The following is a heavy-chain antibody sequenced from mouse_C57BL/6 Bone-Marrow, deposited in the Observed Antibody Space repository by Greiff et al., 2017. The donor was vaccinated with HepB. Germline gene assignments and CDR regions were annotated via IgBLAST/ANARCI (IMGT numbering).Heavy chain of an antibody. Sequence: EVKLMESGGDLVKPGGSLKLSCAASGFTFSSYGMSWVHQTPEKRLEWVATISTGGSYTYYPDSVKGRSTISRYNTTNTLYLQMSSLKSEDTDMYYCARRRQLRIDYWGQGTSVTVSS. CDR1: GFTFSSYG. V-gene: IGHV5-6*02. D-gene: IGHD3-2*02. J-gene: IGHJ4*01. CDR2: ISTGGSYT. CDR3: ARRRQLRIDY.